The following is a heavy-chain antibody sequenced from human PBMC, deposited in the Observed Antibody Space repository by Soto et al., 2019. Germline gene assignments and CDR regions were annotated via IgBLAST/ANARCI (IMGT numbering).Heavy chain of an antibody. CDR3: ARENSGDGYIYLDY. J-gene: IGHJ4*01. CDR2: IYSSGNT. D-gene: IGHD5-12*01. V-gene: IGHV4-31*03. CDR1: GDSIIRIGYY. Sequence: PSETLSLTCTVSGDSIIRIGYYWSWIRQHPGKGLEWIGYIYSSGNTYYKPSLKNRVTLSVDTSKNQFSLKLSSVTAADTAVYFCARENSGDGYIYLDYWGRGTLVTVSS.